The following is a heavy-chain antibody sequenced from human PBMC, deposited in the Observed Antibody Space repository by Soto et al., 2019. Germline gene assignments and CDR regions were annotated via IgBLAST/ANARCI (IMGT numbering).Heavy chain of an antibody. J-gene: IGHJ2*01. CDR2: INGRGSPT. CDR1: GFTFSIYA. V-gene: IGHV3-23*01. D-gene: IGHD2-21*01. CDR3: AKHIEGAGNWYFDL. Sequence: EVQLLESGGGLVQPGGSLGLSCAASGFTFSIYAMRWVRQAPGKWPEWVSVINGRGSPTFYADSVKGRFTISRDNSKNSLYLQMNSLRAEDTAIYYRAKHIEGAGNWYFDLWGRGTLVTVSS.